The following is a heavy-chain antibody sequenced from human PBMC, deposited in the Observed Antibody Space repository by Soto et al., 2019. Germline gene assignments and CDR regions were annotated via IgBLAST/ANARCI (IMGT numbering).Heavy chain of an antibody. CDR1: GYSFTSYW. V-gene: IGHV5-10-1*01. Sequence: GESLKTSCKGSGYSFTSYWISWVRQMPGKGLEWMGRIDPSDSYTNYSPSFQGHVTISADKSISTAYLQWSRLKASDTAMYYCARYSSSSIDYYYGMDVWGQGTTVTVSS. CDR3: ARYSSSSIDYYYGMDV. J-gene: IGHJ6*02. CDR2: IDPSDSYT. D-gene: IGHD6-6*01.